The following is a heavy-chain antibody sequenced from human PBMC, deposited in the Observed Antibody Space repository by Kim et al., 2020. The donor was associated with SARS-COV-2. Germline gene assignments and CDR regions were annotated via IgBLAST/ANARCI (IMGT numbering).Heavy chain of an antibody. CDR2: ISSSSSTI. CDR3: ARETPPAYCSSTSCYGGHDY. Sequence: GGSLRLSCAASGFTFSSYSMNWVRQAPGKGLEWVSYISSSSSTIYYADSVKGRFTISRDNAKNSPYLHMNSLRDEDTAVYYCARETPPAYCSSTSCYGGHDYWGQGTLVTVSS. D-gene: IGHD2-2*01. J-gene: IGHJ4*02. V-gene: IGHV3-48*02. CDR1: GFTFSSYS.